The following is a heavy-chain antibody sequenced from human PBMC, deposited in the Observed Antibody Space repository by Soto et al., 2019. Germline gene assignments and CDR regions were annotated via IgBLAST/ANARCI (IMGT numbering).Heavy chain of an antibody. V-gene: IGHV4-59*08. D-gene: IGHD3-3*01. Sequence: SETLSLTCFVSGGSVTSYHWSWIRQFPGTGMERIAYTSYTGNTNSNPSLHSRVTISVATSKTQISLTLSPVTAADTAVYYYAWLIARSGYYRTIPHKWFDSWGQGTLVTVSS. CDR3: AWLIARSGYYRTIPHKWFDS. CDR2: TSYTGNT. J-gene: IGHJ5*01. CDR1: GGSVTSYH.